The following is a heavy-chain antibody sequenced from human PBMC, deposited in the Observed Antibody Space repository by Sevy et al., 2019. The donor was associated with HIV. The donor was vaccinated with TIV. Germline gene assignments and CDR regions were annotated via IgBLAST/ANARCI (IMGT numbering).Heavy chain of an antibody. J-gene: IGHJ4*02. CDR3: ARGPGNCGGDCYGNY. Sequence: GGSLRLSCAASGFTVSSNYMSWVRQAPGKGLEWVSVIYSGGSTYYADSVKGRFTISRDNSKNTLYLQMNSLRAEDTAVYYCARGPGNCGGDCYGNYWGQGTLVTVSS. CDR1: GFTVSSNY. D-gene: IGHD2-21*02. V-gene: IGHV3-66*02. CDR2: IYSGGST.